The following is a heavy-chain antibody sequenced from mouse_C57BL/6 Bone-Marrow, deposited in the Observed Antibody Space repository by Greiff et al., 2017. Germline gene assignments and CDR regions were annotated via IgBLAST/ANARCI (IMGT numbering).Heavy chain of an antibody. D-gene: IGHD1-1*01. Sequence: QVTLKVCGTGILQPSQTLSLTCSFSGFSLSTFGMGVGWIRQPSGKGLDWLAHFWWDADKYYNPALKSRPTIPKDTSKNQVFLKIANVDTADTATYYCARIEGAYYGSPWFAYWGQGTLVTVSA. CDR1: GFSLSTFGMG. J-gene: IGHJ3*01. V-gene: IGHV8-8*01. CDR3: ARIEGAYYGSPWFAY. CDR2: FWWDADK.